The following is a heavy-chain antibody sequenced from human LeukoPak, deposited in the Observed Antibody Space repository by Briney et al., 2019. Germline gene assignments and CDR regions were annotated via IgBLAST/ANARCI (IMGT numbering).Heavy chain of an antibody. CDR3: ARGLVLRYFDWLWGGTVWFDP. D-gene: IGHD3-9*01. J-gene: IGHJ5*02. CDR2: IYHSGST. CDR1: GYSISSGYY. Sequence: SETLSLTCTVSGYSISSGYYWGWIRQPPGKGLEWIGSIYHSGSTYYNPSLKSRVTISVDTSKNQFSLKLSSVTAADTAVYYCARGLVLRYFDWLWGGTVWFDPWGQGTLVTVSS. V-gene: IGHV4-38-2*02.